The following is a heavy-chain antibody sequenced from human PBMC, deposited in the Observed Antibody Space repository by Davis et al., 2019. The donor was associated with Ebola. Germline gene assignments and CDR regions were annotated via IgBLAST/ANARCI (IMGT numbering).Heavy chain of an antibody. J-gene: IGHJ4*02. D-gene: IGHD1-26*01. CDR1: GFTFSSYG. CDR3: AKDDYHSGSPFDY. CDR2: ISYDGSNK. Sequence: GESLKISCAASGFTFSSYGMHWVRQAPGKGLEWVAVISYDGSNKYYADSVKGRFTISRDNSKKTLYLQMNSLRAEDTAVYYCAKDDYHSGSPFDYWGQGTLVTVSS. V-gene: IGHV3-30*18.